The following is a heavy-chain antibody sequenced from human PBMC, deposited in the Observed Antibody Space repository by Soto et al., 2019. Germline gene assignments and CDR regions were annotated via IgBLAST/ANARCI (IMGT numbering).Heavy chain of an antibody. D-gene: IGHD1-1*01. Sequence: ASVKVSCKASGYTFTSYGISWVRQAPGQGLEWMGWISAYNGNTNYAQKLQGRVTMTTDTSTSTAYMELRSLRSDDTAVYYCARDFADTTYYYYGMDVWGQGTTVTVSS. J-gene: IGHJ6*02. V-gene: IGHV1-18*01. CDR1: GYTFTSYG. CDR3: ARDFADTTYYYYGMDV. CDR2: ISAYNGNT.